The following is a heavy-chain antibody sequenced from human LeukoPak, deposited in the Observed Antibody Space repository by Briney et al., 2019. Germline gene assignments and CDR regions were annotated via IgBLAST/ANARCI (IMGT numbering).Heavy chain of an antibody. Sequence: GGSLRLSCAASGFTFSNAWMSWVRQAPGKGLEWVGRIKSKTDGGTTDYAAPVKGRFTISRDDSKNTLYLQMNSLKTEDTAVYYCTTDRRSHYYYGMDVWGQGTTVTVSS. D-gene: IGHD2-15*01. CDR1: GFTFSNAW. J-gene: IGHJ6*02. CDR3: TTDRRSHYYYGMDV. V-gene: IGHV3-15*01. CDR2: IKSKTDGGTT.